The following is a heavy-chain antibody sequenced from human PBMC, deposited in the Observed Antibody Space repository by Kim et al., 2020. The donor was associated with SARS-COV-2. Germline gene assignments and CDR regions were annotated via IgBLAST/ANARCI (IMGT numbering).Heavy chain of an antibody. CDR3: ARAVTGITMIVVVTPYYYYGMDV. J-gene: IGHJ6*02. CDR2: INHSGST. D-gene: IGHD3-22*01. Sequence: SETLSLTCAVYGGSFSGYYWSWIRQPPCKGLEWIGEINHSGSTNYNPSLKSRVTISLDTSKNQFSLNLSSVTAADTSVYYFARAVTGITMIVVVTPYYYYGMDVWGQGTTVTVSS. CDR1: GGSFSGYY. V-gene: IGHV4-34*01.